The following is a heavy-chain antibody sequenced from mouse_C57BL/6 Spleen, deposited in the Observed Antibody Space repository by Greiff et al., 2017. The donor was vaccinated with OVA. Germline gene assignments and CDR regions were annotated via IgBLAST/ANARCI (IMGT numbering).Heavy chain of an antibody. CDR2: ISSGGSYT. CDR3: ARRRGERTIDY. CDR1: GFTFSSYG. Sequence: EVMLVESGGDLVKPGGSLKLSCAASGFTFSSYGMSWVRQTPDKRLEWVATISSGGSYTYYPDSVKGRFTISRDNAKNTLYLQMSSLKSEDTAMYYCARRRGERTIDYWGQGTTLTVSS. J-gene: IGHJ2*01. V-gene: IGHV5-6*01.